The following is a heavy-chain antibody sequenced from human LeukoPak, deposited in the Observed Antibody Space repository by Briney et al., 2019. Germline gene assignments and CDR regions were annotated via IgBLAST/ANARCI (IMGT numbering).Heavy chain of an antibody. J-gene: IGHJ4*02. CDR3: ARASGDGGNYFDY. CDR1: GGSISSGGYS. D-gene: IGHD2-15*01. Sequence: SETLSLTCAVSGGSISSGGYSWSWVRQPPGKGLEWIGYIYYSGSTYYNPSLKSRVTISVDTSKNQFSLKLSSVTAADTAVYYCARASGDGGNYFDYWGQGTLVTVSS. V-gene: IGHV4-30-4*07. CDR2: IYYSGST.